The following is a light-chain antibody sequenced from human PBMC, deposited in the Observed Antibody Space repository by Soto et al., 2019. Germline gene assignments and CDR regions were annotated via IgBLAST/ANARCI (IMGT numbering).Light chain of an antibody. CDR2: YDS. Sequence: SYERTQPPSVSVAPGKTARITCGGNNIGSKRVHWYQQKPGQAPVLVIYYDSDRPSGIPERFSGSNSGNTATLTISRVEAGDEADYYCQVWDSSSDHVVFGGGTKLTVL. CDR3: QVWDSSSDHVV. V-gene: IGLV3-21*04. J-gene: IGLJ2*01. CDR1: NIGSKR.